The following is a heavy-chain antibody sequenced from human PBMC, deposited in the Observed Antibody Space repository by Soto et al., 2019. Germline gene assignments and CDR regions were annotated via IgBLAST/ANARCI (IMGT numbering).Heavy chain of an antibody. CDR2: IDPSDSYT. CDR3: ARPPYYYYDHNGLRSAFDI. Sequence: GGSQRLSCAASGFTFSSYAMSWVRQAPGKGLEWMGRIDPSDSYTDYSPSFQGHVTISVDKSITTAYLQWSSLKASDTAMYYCARPPYYYYDHNGLRSAFDIWGQGTMVTVSS. CDR1: GFTFSSYA. D-gene: IGHD3-22*01. V-gene: IGHV5-10-1*01. J-gene: IGHJ3*02.